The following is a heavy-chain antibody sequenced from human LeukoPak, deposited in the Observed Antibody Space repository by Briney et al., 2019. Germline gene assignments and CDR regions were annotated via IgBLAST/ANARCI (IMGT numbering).Heavy chain of an antibody. D-gene: IGHD6-6*01. J-gene: IGHJ4*02. V-gene: IGHV4-34*01. CDR3: ARGLRQLVRSWHY. CDR1: GGSFSGYY. Sequence: SETLSLTCAVYGGSFSGYYWSWIRQPPGKGLEWIGEINHRGSTNYNPSLKSRVTISVDTSKNQFSLKLSSVTAADTAVYYCARGLRQLVRSWHYWGQGTLVTVSS. CDR2: INHRGST.